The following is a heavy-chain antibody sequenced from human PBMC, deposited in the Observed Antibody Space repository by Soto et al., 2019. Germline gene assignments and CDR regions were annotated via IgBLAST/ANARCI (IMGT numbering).Heavy chain of an antibody. V-gene: IGHV4-31*03. D-gene: IGHD4-17*01. J-gene: IGHJ5*02. CDR1: GGSISSGGYY. CDR3: ARAYMTTVVGWFDP. Sequence: QVQLQESGPGLVKTSQTLSLTCTVSGGSISSGGYYWSWIRQHPGKGLEWIGYIYYSGSTYYNPSLKSRVTISVDPSKNQFSLKLSSVTAADTAVYYCARAYMTTVVGWFDPWGQGTLVTVSS. CDR2: IYYSGST.